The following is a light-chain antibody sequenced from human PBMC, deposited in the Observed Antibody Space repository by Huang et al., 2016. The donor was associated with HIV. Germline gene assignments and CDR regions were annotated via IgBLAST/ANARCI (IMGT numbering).Light chain of an antibody. V-gene: IGKV1-39*01. CDR2: GAS. CDR1: QNINKY. CDR3: QQSVKTPRT. Sequence: DIQITQSSSSLSASVGDRVTITCRASQNINKYLNWYQQQPGKAHKLLISGASTLQSGFPSSFSGSGSGTDFTLTISSLQPEDSAVYFCQQSVKTPRTFGQGTKLEI. J-gene: IGKJ2*01.